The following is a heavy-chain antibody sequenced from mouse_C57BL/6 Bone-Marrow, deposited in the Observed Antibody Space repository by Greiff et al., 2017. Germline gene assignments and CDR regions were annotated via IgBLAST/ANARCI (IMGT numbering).Heavy chain of an antibody. Sequence: VQLQQSGAELVRPGASVKLSCKASGYTFTDYYIHWVKQRPGQGLEWIARIYPGSGNTYYNEKFKGKATLTAEKSSSTAYMQLSSLTSEDSAVYLCARGGDYDVGEAMDYWGQGTSVTVAS. CDR2: IYPGSGNT. J-gene: IGHJ4*01. V-gene: IGHV1-76*01. CDR1: GYTFTDYY. D-gene: IGHD2-4*01. CDR3: ARGGDYDVGEAMDY.